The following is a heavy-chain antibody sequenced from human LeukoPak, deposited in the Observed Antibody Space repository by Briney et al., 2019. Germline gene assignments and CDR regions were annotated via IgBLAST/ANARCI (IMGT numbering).Heavy chain of an antibody. CDR1: GFTFNKYW. J-gene: IGHJ4*02. V-gene: IGHV3-74*01. D-gene: IGHD6-19*01. Sequence: PGGSLRLSCAASGFTFNKYWMLWVRQAPGKGLESVSRINTDGTVTTYADSVKGRFTVSRDNADNTMFLQMNSVRDEGTAVYYCATKQWLAPPPDSWGQGTPVTVSS. CDR3: ATKQWLAPPPDS. CDR2: INTDGTVT.